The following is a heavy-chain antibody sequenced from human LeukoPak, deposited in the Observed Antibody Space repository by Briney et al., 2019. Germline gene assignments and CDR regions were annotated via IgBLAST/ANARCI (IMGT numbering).Heavy chain of an antibody. CDR2: IYTSGSS. V-gene: IGHV4-4*07. D-gene: IGHD3-22*01. Sequence: SETLSLTCTFSGGSISSYYWSWLRQPAGKGLEWIGRIYTSGSSNYNPSLKSRVTMSVDTSKNQFSLKLTSVTAADTAVYYCAREAYYYDSSAYSIFDYWGQGTLVTVSS. CDR3: AREAYYYDSSAYSIFDY. J-gene: IGHJ4*02. CDR1: GGSISSYY.